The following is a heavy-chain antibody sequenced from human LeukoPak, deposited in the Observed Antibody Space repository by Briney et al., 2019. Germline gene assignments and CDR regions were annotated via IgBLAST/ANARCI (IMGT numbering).Heavy chain of an antibody. CDR1: GFTFSSYW. CDR2: IKTDGSST. V-gene: IGHV3-74*01. J-gene: IGHJ6*03. Sequence: GGSLRLSCAASGFTFSSYWMHWVRQAPGKGLVWVSHIKTDGSSTNYAESVKGRFTISRDNAKNSLFLQMNSLRAEDTAVYYCARVLRYCSGGNCYSGGLGYMDVWGKGTTVTISS. D-gene: IGHD2-15*01. CDR3: ARVLRYCSGGNCYSGGLGYMDV.